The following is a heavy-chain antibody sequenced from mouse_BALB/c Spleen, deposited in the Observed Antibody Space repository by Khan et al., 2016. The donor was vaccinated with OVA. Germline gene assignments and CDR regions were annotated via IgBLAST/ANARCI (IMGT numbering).Heavy chain of an antibody. CDR2: IWGGGST. CDR1: GFSLTDYG. Sequence: VQLQESGPGLVAPSQSLSITCTVSGFSLTDYGVSWIRQTPGKGLEWLGVIWGGGSTYYNSALKSRLSISKDNSKSQVFLKMSSLQTDDTAMYYCAKGVWSYYYALDYWGQGTSVTVSS. CDR3: AKGVWSYYYALDY. V-gene: IGHV2-6-5*01. J-gene: IGHJ4*01.